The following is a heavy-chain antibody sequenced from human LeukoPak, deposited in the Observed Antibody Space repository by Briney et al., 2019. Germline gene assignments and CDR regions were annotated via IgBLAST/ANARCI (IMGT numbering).Heavy chain of an antibody. Sequence: PGGSLRLSCVLSGPTFSDAWMSWVRQAPGKGLEWVGRIRNDRTTDYAAPVQGRFSISRDNSKNTFYLQMNSLRTEDTGMYFCTWMATIFTVDYWGQGTLVTVSS. V-gene: IGHV3-15*01. CDR3: TWMATIFTVDY. CDR1: GPTFSDAW. D-gene: IGHD5-12*01. J-gene: IGHJ4*02. CDR2: IRNDRTT.